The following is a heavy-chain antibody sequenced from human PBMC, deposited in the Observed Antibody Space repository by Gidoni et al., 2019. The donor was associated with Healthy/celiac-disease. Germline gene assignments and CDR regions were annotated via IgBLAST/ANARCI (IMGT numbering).Heavy chain of an antibody. D-gene: IGHD6-13*01. J-gene: IGHJ6*02. V-gene: IGHV1-18*01. CDR1: GYTFTSYG. CDR3: ARGGSSSWYGYYYYYGMDV. Sequence: QVQLVQSGAEVKKPGASVKVSCKASGYTFTSYGISWVRQTPGQGPEWMGWLSAYNGHTNYAQKLQGRVTMTTDTSTSTAYMELRSLRSDDTAVYYCARGGSSSWYGYYYYYGMDVWGQGTTVTVSS. CDR2: LSAYNGHT.